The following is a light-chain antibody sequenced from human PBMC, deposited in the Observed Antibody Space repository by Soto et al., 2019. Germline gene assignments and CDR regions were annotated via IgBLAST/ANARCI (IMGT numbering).Light chain of an antibody. CDR1: SGSFATYY. Sequence: NFMLTQPQSVSESPGKTITISCTRRSGSFATYYVQWYQQRPGSAPTTVICENDRRPSGIPDRFSGSIDRSSKSASLIISGLKTEDEADYYCQSYDSSSPDVFGTGTKLTVL. J-gene: IGLJ1*01. V-gene: IGLV6-57*03. CDR2: END. CDR3: QSYDSSSPDV.